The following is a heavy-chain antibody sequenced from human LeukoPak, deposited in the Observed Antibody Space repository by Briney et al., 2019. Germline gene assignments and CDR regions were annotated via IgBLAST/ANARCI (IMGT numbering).Heavy chain of an antibody. Sequence: GGSLRLSCAASGLTFDDYAMHWVRQAPGKGLEWVSGISWNSGSIGYADSVKGRFTISRDNAKNSLYLQMNSLRAEDTALYYCAKEATMIVVVHAFDIWGQGTMVTVSS. CDR3: AKEATMIVVVHAFDI. D-gene: IGHD3-22*01. CDR2: ISWNSGSI. J-gene: IGHJ3*02. CDR1: GLTFDDYA. V-gene: IGHV3-9*01.